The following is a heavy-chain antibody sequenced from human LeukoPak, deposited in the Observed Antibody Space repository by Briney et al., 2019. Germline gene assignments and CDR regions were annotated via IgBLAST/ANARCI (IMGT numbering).Heavy chain of an antibody. CDR1: GFTFSSYW. Sequence: PGGSLRLSCAASGFTFSSYWMSWVRRAPGKGLEWVANIKQDGSEKYYVDSVKGRFTISRDNAKNSLYLQMNSLRAEDTAVYYCASGGDYAGNWFDPWGQGTLVTVSS. J-gene: IGHJ5*02. CDR2: IKQDGSEK. CDR3: ASGGDYAGNWFDP. V-gene: IGHV3-7*01. D-gene: IGHD4-17*01.